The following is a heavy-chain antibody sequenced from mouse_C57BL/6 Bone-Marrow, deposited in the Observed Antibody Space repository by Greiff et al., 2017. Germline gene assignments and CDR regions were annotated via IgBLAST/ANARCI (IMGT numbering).Heavy chain of an antibody. CDR2: IDPENGDT. Sequence: VQLQQSGAELVRPGASVKLSCTASGFNIKDDYMHWVKQRPEQGLEWIGWIDPENGDTEYASKFQGKATITADTSSNTAYLQLSILTSEDTAVYSCTLITTVVAPYYYAMDYWGQGTSVTVSS. CDR1: GFNIKDDY. D-gene: IGHD1-1*01. CDR3: TLITTVVAPYYYAMDY. V-gene: IGHV14-4*01. J-gene: IGHJ4*01.